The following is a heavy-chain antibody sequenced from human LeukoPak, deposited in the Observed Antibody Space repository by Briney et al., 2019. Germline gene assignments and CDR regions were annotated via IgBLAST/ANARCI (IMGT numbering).Heavy chain of an antibody. CDR3: ARGANSGSYFSAFDH. D-gene: IGHD1-26*01. Sequence: GSSVKVSCKASGGTFSSYAISWVRQAPGQGLEWMGGIIPIFGTANYAQKFQGRVTITADESTSTAYMELSSLRSEDTAVYYCARGANSGSYFSAFDHWGQGTLVTVSS. V-gene: IGHV1-69*01. J-gene: IGHJ4*02. CDR1: GGTFSSYA. CDR2: IIPIFGTA.